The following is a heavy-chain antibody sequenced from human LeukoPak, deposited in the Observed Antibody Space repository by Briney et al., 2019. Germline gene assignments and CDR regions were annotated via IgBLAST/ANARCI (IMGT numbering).Heavy chain of an antibody. D-gene: IGHD2/OR15-2a*01. Sequence: GGSLRLSCVVSGFTVSNNYMSWVRQAPRKGLEWVSAIDPSTTRIYYAASVRGRFTISRDNAKNSLDLQMDSLRVEDTAVYYCVRGGTYCDSSCKGADYWGQGTLVAVSS. V-gene: IGHV3-69-1*02. J-gene: IGHJ4*02. CDR1: GFTVSNNY. CDR2: IDPSTTRI. CDR3: VRGGTYCDSSCKGADY.